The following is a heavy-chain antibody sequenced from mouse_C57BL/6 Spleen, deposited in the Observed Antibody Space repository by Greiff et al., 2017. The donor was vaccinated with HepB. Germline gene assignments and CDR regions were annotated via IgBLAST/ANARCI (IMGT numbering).Heavy chain of an antibody. D-gene: IGHD2-4*01. CDR3: ARQVYYDYDVGDYYFDY. CDR1: GYSITSGYY. J-gene: IGHJ2*01. CDR2: ISYDGSN. Sequence: EVQLQESGPGLVKLSQSLSLTCSVTGYSITSGYYWNWIRQFPGNKLEWMGYISYDGSNNYNPSLKNRISITRDTSKNQFFLKLNSVTTEDTATYYCARQVYYDYDVGDYYFDYWGQGTTLTVSS. V-gene: IGHV3-6*01.